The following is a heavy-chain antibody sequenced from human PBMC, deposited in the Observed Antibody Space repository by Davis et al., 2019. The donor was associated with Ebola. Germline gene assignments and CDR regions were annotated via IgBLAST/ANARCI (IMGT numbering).Heavy chain of an antibody. Sequence: SVKVSCKASGNTISTYTIDWVRQAPGQGLEWMGGIIPLFGTANYAQKFRGRVMITADKSTRIAYTELNSLTSEDTAVYYCARGPSVATAHYFDYWGQGTLVTVSS. CDR2: IIPLFGTA. CDR3: ARGPSVATAHYFDY. V-gene: IGHV1-69*06. J-gene: IGHJ4*02. D-gene: IGHD2-21*02. CDR1: GNTISTYT.